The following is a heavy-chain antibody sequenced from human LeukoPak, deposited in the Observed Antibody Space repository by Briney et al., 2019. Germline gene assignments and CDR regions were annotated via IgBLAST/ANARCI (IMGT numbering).Heavy chain of an antibody. CDR2: IYYSGST. CDR3: AREYYGSGRAMDV. Sequence: ASETLSLTCTVSGSSISSYYWSWIRQPPGKGLEWIGYIYYSGSTNYNPSLKSRVTISVDTSKNQFSLKLSSVTAADTAVYYCAREYYGSGRAMDVWGQGTTVTVSS. V-gene: IGHV4-59*01. J-gene: IGHJ6*02. CDR1: GSSISSYY. D-gene: IGHD3-10*01.